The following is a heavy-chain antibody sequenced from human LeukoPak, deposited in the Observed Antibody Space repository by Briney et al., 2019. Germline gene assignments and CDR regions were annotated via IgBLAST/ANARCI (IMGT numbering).Heavy chain of an antibody. D-gene: IGHD6-6*01. J-gene: IGHJ5*02. CDR2: IYYSGST. CDR3: ARRYSSSSWTNWFDP. V-gene: IGHV4-61*01. CDR1: GASVSSGSYY. Sequence: PSETLSLTCNVSGASVSSGSYYWSWIRQPPGKELEWIGYIYYSGSTSYNPSLKSRVTISVDTSKNQFSLKLSSVTAADTAVYYCARRYSSSSWTNWFDPWGQGTLVTVSS.